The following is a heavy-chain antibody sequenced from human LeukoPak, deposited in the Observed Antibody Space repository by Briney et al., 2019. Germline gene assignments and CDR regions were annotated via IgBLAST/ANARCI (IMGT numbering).Heavy chain of an antibody. CDR2: ISAYNGNT. CDR3: ARDMTTVVTQTHFDY. CDR1: GYTFTGYY. J-gene: IGHJ4*02. Sequence: ASVKVSCKASGYTFTGYYMHWVRQAPGQGLEWMGWISAYNGNTNYAQKLQGRVTMTTDTSTSTAYMELRSLRSDDTAVYYCARDMTTVVTQTHFDYWGQGTLVTVSS. V-gene: IGHV1-18*04. D-gene: IGHD4-23*01.